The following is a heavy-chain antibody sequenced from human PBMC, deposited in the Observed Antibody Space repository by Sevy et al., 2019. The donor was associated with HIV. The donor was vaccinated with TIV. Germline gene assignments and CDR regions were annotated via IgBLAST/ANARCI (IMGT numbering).Heavy chain of an antibody. CDR2: ISSSSGTT. V-gene: IGHV3-48*02. Sequence: GGSLRLSCAASGFTFSSYSMNWVRQAPGKGLEWVSYISSSSGTTYYADSVKGRFTISRNNAKNSLYLQINSLRDEDTAVYYCARGGTDGELLTPRGAFDIWGQGTMVTVSS. CDR1: GFTFSSYS. D-gene: IGHD1-26*01. CDR3: ARGGTDGELLTPRGAFDI. J-gene: IGHJ3*02.